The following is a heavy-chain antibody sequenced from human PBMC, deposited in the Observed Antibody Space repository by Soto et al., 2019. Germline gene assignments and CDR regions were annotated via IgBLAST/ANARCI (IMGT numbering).Heavy chain of an antibody. J-gene: IGHJ6*02. V-gene: IGHV3-21*01. CDR2: ISRRSTHI. Sequence: PGGSLRLSCAASGFTFSNSLMSWVRQAPGKGLEWVSSISRRSTHIYYADSVQGRATISRDNGKNSLFLHLDSLRPEDTAIYYCAKDREQLWLVPYDGMDVWGQGTTVTVSS. CDR3: AKDREQLWLVPYDGMDV. D-gene: IGHD5-18*01. CDR1: GFTFSNSL.